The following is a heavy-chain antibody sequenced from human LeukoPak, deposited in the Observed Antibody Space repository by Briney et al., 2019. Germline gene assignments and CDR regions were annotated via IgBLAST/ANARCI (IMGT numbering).Heavy chain of an antibody. Sequence: PGGSLRLSCAASGFTVSSNYMSWVSQPPGKGREWVSVIYAGGSTSYADSVKVRSTISRDNSKNTLYLQMSSLRAEDTAVYYCASWTYYYHSSGYYWGQGTLVTVSS. J-gene: IGHJ4*02. D-gene: IGHD3-22*01. V-gene: IGHV3-53*01. CDR2: IYAGGST. CDR1: GFTVSSNY. CDR3: ASWTYYYHSSGYY.